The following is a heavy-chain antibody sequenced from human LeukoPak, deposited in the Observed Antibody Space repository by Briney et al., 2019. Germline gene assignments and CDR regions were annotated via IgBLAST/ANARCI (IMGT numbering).Heavy chain of an antibody. J-gene: IGHJ4*02. CDR2: IYPGDSDT. D-gene: IGHD4-17*01. Sequence: GESLKISCKGSGYSFTSYWIGWVRQMPGKGLEWMGIIYPGDSDTRYSPSSQGQVTISADKSINTAYLQWSSPKASDTAIYYCARREGYGEFDYWGQGTLVTVSS. CDR3: ARREGYGEFDY. V-gene: IGHV5-51*01. CDR1: GYSFTSYW.